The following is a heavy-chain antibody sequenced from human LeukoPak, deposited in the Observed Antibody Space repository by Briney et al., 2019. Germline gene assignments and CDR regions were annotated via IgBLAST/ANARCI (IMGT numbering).Heavy chain of an antibody. D-gene: IGHD3-3*01. CDR1: GYTFTSYY. V-gene: IGHV1-46*01. CDR2: INPSGGST. CDR3: ARDRGYYDFWSGGNWFDP. J-gene: IGHJ5*02. Sequence: ASVKVSCKASGYTFTSYYMHWVRQAPRQGLEWMGIINPSGGSTSYAQKFQGRVTMTRDTSTSTVYMELSSLRSEDTAVYYCARDRGYYDFWSGGNWFDPWGQGTLVTVSS.